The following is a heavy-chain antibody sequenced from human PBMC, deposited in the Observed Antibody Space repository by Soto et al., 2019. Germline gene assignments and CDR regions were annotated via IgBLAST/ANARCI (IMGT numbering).Heavy chain of an antibody. D-gene: IGHD3-3*01. Sequence: VKVSCKASGYTFTGYYMHWVRQAPGQGLEWMGWINPNSGGTNYAQKIQGWVTMTRDTSISTAYMELSRLRSDDTAVYYCARGSRRRFLEWLSQILFFDYWGQGTLVTVSS. CDR3: ARGSRRRFLEWLSQILFFDY. CDR1: GYTFTGYY. CDR2: INPNSGGT. V-gene: IGHV1-2*04. J-gene: IGHJ4*02.